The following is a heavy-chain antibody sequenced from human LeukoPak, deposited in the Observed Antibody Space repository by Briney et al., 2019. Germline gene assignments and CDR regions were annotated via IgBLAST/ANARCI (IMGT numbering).Heavy chain of an antibody. Sequence: GGSLRLSCAASGITVSNNYMSWVRQAPGKGLELVSLIYSGGNTYYADSVKGRFTISRDNSKNTLYLQMNSLRAEDTAVYYCAKALHLYAFDHWGQGTLVTVSS. J-gene: IGHJ4*02. CDR2: IYSGGNT. V-gene: IGHV3-53*01. D-gene: IGHD2/OR15-2a*01. CDR3: AKALHLYAFDH. CDR1: GITVSNNY.